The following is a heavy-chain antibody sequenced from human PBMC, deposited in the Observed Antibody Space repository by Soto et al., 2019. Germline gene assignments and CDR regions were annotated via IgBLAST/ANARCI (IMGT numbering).Heavy chain of an antibody. CDR3: VGVSGGPATFDY. J-gene: IGHJ4*02. Sequence: VQLVESGGGLVKPGGSLRLSCAASGFTFSSYSMYWVRQAPGKGLEWVSSISHSSEYIYYADSVKVRFTISRDNPRNTVQLQMNSLRAGDTAVYFCVGVSGGPATFDYWGQGPLVTVSS. CDR2: ISHSSEYI. D-gene: IGHD2-8*02. V-gene: IGHV3-21*01. CDR1: GFTFSSYS.